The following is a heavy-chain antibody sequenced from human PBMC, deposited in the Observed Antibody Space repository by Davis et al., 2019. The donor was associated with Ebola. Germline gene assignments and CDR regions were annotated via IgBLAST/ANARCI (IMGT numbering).Heavy chain of an antibody. Sequence: PGGSLRLSCAASGFTFSRYGMHWVRQAPGKGLEWVAFIRYDGSNKYYADSVKGRFTISRDNSKNTLYLQMNSLRAEDTAVYYCALRNLGTYSGQYLAYWGQGILVTVSS. J-gene: IGHJ4*02. CDR3: ALRNLGTYSGQYLAY. V-gene: IGHV3-30*02. D-gene: IGHD1-26*01. CDR1: GFTFSRYG. CDR2: IRYDGSNK.